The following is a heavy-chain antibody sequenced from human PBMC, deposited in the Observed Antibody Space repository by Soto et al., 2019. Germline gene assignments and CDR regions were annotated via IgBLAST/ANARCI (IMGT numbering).Heavy chain of an antibody. CDR3: ARGPRRILIAAAGKNNWFDP. V-gene: IGHV4-34*01. CDR2: INHSGST. Sequence: QVQLQQWGAGLLKPSETLSLTCAVYGGSFSGYYWSWIRQPPGKGLEWIGEINHSGSTNYNPSLKRRVTISVDTSKNQFSLKLSSVTAADTAVYYCARGPRRILIAAAGKNNWFDPWGQGTLVTVSS. J-gene: IGHJ5*02. CDR1: GGSFSGYY. D-gene: IGHD6-13*01.